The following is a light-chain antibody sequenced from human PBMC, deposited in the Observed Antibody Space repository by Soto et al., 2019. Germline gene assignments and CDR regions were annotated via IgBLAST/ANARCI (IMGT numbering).Light chain of an antibody. CDR3: LLDYSYFWA. CDR2: AAS. Sequence: AIQVTQSPSSLSASVGDRVTITCRTSQSIRSALGWYQQKPGKVPKLLIYAASTLQSGVPSRFSGSGSGRDFTITISSLQLEDFATYYCLLDYSYFWAFGQGTKVEIK. V-gene: IGKV1-6*01. J-gene: IGKJ1*01. CDR1: QSIRSA.